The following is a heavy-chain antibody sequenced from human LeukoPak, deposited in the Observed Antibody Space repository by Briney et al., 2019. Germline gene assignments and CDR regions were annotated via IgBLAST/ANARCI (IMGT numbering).Heavy chain of an antibody. J-gene: IGHJ4*02. CDR1: GFTFSDYY. CDR2: ISSSGSTI. CDR3: ARRDVVTAILSYYFDY. D-gene: IGHD2-21*02. Sequence: GGSLRLSCAASGFTFSDYYMSWIRQAPGKGLEWVSYISSSGSTIYYADSVKGRFTISRDNAKNSLYLQMDSLRAEDTAVYYCARRDVVTAILSYYFDYWGQGTLVTVSS. V-gene: IGHV3-11*01.